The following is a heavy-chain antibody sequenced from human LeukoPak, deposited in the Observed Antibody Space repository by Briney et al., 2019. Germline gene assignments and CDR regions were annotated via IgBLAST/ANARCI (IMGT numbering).Heavy chain of an antibody. CDR3: AKGVTATRPDYFDN. CDR1: GFTFSSYA. D-gene: IGHD1-20*01. Sequence: GGSLRLPCAASGFTFSSYAMSWVRQAPGKGLEWVSTISGSASSTYNAESVRGRFTVSRDNSKNTLSLQMNSLTAEDTAVYFCAKGVTATRPDYFDNWGQGTLVSVSS. V-gene: IGHV3-23*01. CDR2: ISGSASST. J-gene: IGHJ4*02.